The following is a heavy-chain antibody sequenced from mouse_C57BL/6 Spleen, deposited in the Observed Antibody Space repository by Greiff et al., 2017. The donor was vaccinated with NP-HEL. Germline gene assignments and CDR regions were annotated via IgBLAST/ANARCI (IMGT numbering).Heavy chain of an antibody. J-gene: IGHJ2*01. CDR3: ATYYYGLDY. V-gene: IGHV3-6*01. Sequence: EVQLQESGPGLVKPSQSLSLTCSVTGYSITSGYYWNWIRQFPGNKLEWMGYISYDGSNNYNPSLKNRISITRDTSKNQFFLKLNSVTTEDTATYYCATYYYGLDYWGQGTTLTVSS. CDR1: GYSITSGYY. CDR2: ISYDGSN. D-gene: IGHD1-1*01.